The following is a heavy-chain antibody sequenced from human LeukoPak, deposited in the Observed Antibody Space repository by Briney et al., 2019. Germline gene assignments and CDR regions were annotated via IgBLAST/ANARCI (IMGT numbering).Heavy chain of an antibody. CDR3: ARSYGDYGNHYYYMDV. CDR2: INPNSGGT. V-gene: IGHV1-2*06. Sequence: ASVKVSCEASGYTFTGYYMHWVRRAPGQGLEWMGRINPNSGGTNYAQKFQGRVTMTRDTSISTAYMELSRLRSDDTAVYYCARSYGDYGNHYYYMDVWGKGTTVTVSS. CDR1: GYTFTGYY. D-gene: IGHD4-17*01. J-gene: IGHJ6*03.